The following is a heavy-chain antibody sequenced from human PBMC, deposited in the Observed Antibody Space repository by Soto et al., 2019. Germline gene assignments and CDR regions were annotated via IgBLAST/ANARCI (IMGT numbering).Heavy chain of an antibody. J-gene: IGHJ4*02. CDR1: GFTFRSYP. V-gene: IGHV3-30-3*01. CDR2: ISYDAIYK. CDR3: ARVLEFWSAYFDY. Sequence: GESLKISCAASGFTFRSYPMHWVRQAACKGLEWVAIISYDAIYKYYADSVKRRFTIPRDNSKNTLYLQMNSLRTEDTAVYYCARVLEFWSAYFDYWRQGSLVTVSS. D-gene: IGHD3-3*01.